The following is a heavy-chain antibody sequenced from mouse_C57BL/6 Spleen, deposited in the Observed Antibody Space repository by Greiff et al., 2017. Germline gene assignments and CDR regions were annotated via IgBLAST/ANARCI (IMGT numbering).Heavy chain of an antibody. CDR1: GYSITSGYY. J-gene: IGHJ4*01. CDR2: ISYDGSN. D-gene: IGHD2-4*01. V-gene: IGHV3-6*01. Sequence: EVQLQESGPGLVKPSPSLSLSCSVTGYSITSGYYWYWIRQFPGNKLEWMGYISYDGSNNYNPSLKNRISITRDTSKNQFFLKLNSVTTEDTATYDCARGDYYDYDGYAMDYWGQGTSVTVSS. CDR3: ARGDYYDYDGYAMDY.